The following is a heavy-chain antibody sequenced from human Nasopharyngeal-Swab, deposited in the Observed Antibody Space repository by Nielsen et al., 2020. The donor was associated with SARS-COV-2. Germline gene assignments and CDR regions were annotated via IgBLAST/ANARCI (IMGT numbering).Heavy chain of an antibody. CDR2: ISTDGRIT. J-gene: IGHJ4*02. Sequence: GESLKISCAASDFTFTSYWMHWVRQAPGKGLVWLSRISTDGRITTYADSVRGRFTISRDNAKNTLFLQMNSLGADDTAVYYCARAVSANYFFLDYWGQGTLAAVSS. D-gene: IGHD4/OR15-4a*01. CDR3: ARAVSANYFFLDY. CDR1: DFTFTSYW. V-gene: IGHV3-74*01.